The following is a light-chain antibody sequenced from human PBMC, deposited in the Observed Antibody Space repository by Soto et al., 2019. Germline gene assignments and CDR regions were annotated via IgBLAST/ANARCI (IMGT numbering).Light chain of an antibody. Sequence: QSVLTQPPSVSAAPGQKVTISCSGSSSNIGSNYVSWYQQLPGTAPKLLIYDNYKRPSGIPDRFSGSKSGTSATLGIAGLQTGDEADYYCGTWDSSLSVVFGGGTQLTVL. J-gene: IGLJ3*02. CDR1: SSNIGSNY. V-gene: IGLV1-51*01. CDR3: GTWDSSLSVV. CDR2: DNY.